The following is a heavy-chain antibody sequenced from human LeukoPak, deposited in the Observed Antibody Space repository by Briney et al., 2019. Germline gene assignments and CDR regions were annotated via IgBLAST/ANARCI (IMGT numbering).Heavy chain of an antibody. V-gene: IGHV3-9*01. D-gene: IGHD3-22*01. J-gene: IGHJ4*02. CDR1: GFTFDDYV. CDR2: ISWNSGSI. Sequence: GGSLRLSCAASGFTFDDYVMHWVRQAPGKGLEWVSGISWNSGSIGYADSVKGRFTISRDNAKNSLYLQMNSLRAEDTALYYCAKGESYDSSGPIDYWGQGTLVTVSS. CDR3: AKGESYDSSGPIDY.